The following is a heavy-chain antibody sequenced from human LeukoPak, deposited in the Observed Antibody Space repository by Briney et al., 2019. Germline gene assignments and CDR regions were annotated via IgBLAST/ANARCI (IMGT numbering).Heavy chain of an antibody. CDR2: IYYSGST. Sequence: PSETLSLTCTVSGGSISSSSYYWGWIRQPPGKGLEWIGSIYYSGSTYYNPSLKSRVTISVDTSKNQFSLKLSSVTAADTAVYYCARVGPFAGSTVTSYYFDYWGQGTLVTVSS. D-gene: IGHD4-17*01. CDR1: GGSISSSSYY. J-gene: IGHJ4*02. V-gene: IGHV4-39*01. CDR3: ARVGPFAGSTVTSYYFDY.